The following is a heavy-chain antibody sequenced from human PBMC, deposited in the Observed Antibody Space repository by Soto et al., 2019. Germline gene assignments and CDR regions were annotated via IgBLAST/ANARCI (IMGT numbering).Heavy chain of an antibody. Sequence: GGSLRLSCEASGFTLSSHWMNWVRQAPGKGLVWVSRIDSDGSSITYADSVKGRFTISRDNAKNTLYLQMDGLSAEDTAVYYCARDPLGMDVWGQGTTVTVSS. J-gene: IGHJ6*02. CDR2: IDSDGSSI. CDR3: ARDPLGMDV. CDR1: GFTLSSHW. V-gene: IGHV3-74*01.